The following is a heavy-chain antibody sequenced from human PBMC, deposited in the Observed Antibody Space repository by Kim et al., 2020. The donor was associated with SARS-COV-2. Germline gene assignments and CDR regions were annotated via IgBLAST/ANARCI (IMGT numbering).Heavy chain of an antibody. Sequence: AESVKGRFTISRDNSKNTLYLQMNSLRAEDTAVYYCAKEGDGYGDSSFDYWGQGTLVTVSS. CDR3: AKEGDGYGDSSFDY. J-gene: IGHJ4*02. V-gene: IGHV3-23*01. D-gene: IGHD4-17*01.